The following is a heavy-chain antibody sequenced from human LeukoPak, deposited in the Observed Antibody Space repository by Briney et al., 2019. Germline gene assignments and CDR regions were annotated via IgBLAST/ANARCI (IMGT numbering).Heavy chain of an antibody. Sequence: PGGSLRLPCAASGFTFSTYDMVWVRHPAGKGLEWVSSIGRAGDTHYSDSVRGRFTISRENGKNSLYLQMNSLRAGDTAVYYCARDPSGRGLDVWGQGTTVTVSS. J-gene: IGHJ6*02. CDR1: GFTFSTYD. D-gene: IGHD6-25*01. V-gene: IGHV3-13*01. CDR3: ARDPSGRGLDV. CDR2: IGRAGDT.